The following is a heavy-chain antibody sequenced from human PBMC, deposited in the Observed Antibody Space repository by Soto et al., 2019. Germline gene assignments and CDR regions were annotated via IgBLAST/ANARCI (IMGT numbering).Heavy chain of an antibody. V-gene: IGHV1-8*01. Sequence: QVQLVQSGAEVKKPGASVKVSCKASGYTFTSYDINWVRQATGQGLEWMGWMNPNSGNTGYAQKFKGRVTMIRNTSISTDYMELGSLRSEDPGVYYCARTRGGCSAFDPWCQGTLVTGSS. CDR1: GYTFTSYD. CDR3: ARTRGGCSAFDP. J-gene: IGHJ5*02. D-gene: IGHD2-15*01. CDR2: MNPNSGNT.